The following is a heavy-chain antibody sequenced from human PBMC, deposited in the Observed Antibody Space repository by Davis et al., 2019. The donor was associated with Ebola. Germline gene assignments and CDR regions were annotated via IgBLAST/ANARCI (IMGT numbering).Heavy chain of an antibody. CDR2: VILKSGAT. Sequence: ASVKVSCKASGYTFTDYNIHWMLQAPRQGLEWLGRVILKSGATNYAQKFQGRVTMTRDTSISTVYMELSSLRYDDTADYYWARGHNYAHEYWGQGTLVTVSS. CDR1: GYTFTDYN. D-gene: IGHD4-11*01. J-gene: IGHJ4*02. V-gene: IGHV1-2*06. CDR3: ARGHNYAHEY.